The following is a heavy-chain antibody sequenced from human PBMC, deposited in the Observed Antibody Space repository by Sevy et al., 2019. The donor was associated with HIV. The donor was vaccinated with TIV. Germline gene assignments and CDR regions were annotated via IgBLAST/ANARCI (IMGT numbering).Heavy chain of an antibody. CDR1: GFTFSSYA. CDR2: ISGSGGST. J-gene: IGHJ3*02. Sequence: GGSLRLSCAASGFTFSSYAMSWVRQAPGKGLEWVSAISGSGGSTYYADSVKGRFPISRDNSKNTLYLQMNSLRAEDTAVDYCASRITMVRGVSSPHDAFDIWGQGTMVTVSS. CDR3: ASRITMVRGVSSPHDAFDI. D-gene: IGHD3-10*01. V-gene: IGHV3-23*01.